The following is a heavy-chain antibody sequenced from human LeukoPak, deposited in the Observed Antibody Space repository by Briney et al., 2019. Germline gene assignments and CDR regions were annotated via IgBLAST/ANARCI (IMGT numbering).Heavy chain of an antibody. V-gene: IGHV3-30-3*01. J-gene: IGHJ4*02. CDR2: ISYDGSNK. CDR1: GFTFSSYA. Sequence: GGSLRLSCAASGFTFSSYAMHWVRQAPGKGLEWVAVISYDGSNKYYADSVKGRFTISRDNSKNTLYLQMNSLRAEDTAVYYCARDLGNDYFDYRGQGTLVTVSS. CDR3: ARDLGNDYFDY. D-gene: IGHD3-16*01.